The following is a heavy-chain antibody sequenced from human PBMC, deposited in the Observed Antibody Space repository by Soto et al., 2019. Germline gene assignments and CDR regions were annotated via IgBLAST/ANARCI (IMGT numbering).Heavy chain of an antibody. CDR3: ARVGPCVPYYYDSSPYTFENWFEP. CDR1: GGSFSGYY. CDR2: INHSGST. Sequence: SETLSLTCAVYGGSFSGYYWRCIRQSPGKGLEWIGEINHSGSTNYSPSLKSRVTISLDKSKNQFSLKLSSVTAADTAVYYCARVGPCVPYYYDSSPYTFENWFEPWGQGTMVTLSS. V-gene: IGHV4-34*01. J-gene: IGHJ5*02. D-gene: IGHD3-22*01.